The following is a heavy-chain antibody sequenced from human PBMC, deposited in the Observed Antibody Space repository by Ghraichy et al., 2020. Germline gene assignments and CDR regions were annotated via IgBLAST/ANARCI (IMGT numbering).Heavy chain of an antibody. CDR1: GFTFSSYA. CDR2: ISSNGGST. V-gene: IGHV3-64D*06. Sequence: GGSLRLSCSASGFTFSSYAMHWVRQAPGKGLEYVSAISSNGGSTYYADSVKGRFTISRDNSKNTLYLQMSSLRAEDTAVYYCVKPAHLRIAVAGRRVGYWGQGTLVTVSS. J-gene: IGHJ4*02. CDR3: VKPAHLRIAVAGRRVGY. D-gene: IGHD6-19*01.